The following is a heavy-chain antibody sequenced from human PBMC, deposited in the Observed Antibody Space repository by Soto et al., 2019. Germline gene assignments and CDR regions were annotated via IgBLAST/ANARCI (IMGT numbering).Heavy chain of an antibody. V-gene: IGHV3-7*01. J-gene: IGHJ6*02. D-gene: IGHD3-3*01. CDR3: ARDLEFGNFWSGYYWPYGMDV. CDR1: GFTFSSYW. CDR2: IKQDGSEK. Sequence: HPGGSLRLSCAASGFTFSSYWMSWVRQAPGKGLEWVANIKQDGSEKYYVDSVKGRFTISRDNAKNSLYLQMNSLRAEDTAVYYCARDLEFGNFWSGYYWPYGMDVWGQGTTVTVSS.